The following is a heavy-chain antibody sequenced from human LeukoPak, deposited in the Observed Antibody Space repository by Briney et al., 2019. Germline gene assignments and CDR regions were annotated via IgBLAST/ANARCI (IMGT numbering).Heavy chain of an antibody. CDR3: TTDPVSSHFDY. CDR2: ISGSGGST. J-gene: IGHJ4*02. V-gene: IGHV3-23*01. D-gene: IGHD6-13*01. CDR1: GFTFSSYA. Sequence: GGSLRLSFAASGFTFSSYAMSWVRQAPGKGLEWVSAISGSGGSTYCADSVKGRFTISRDDSKNTLYLQMNSLKTEDTAVYYCTTDPVSSHFDYWGQGTLVTVSS.